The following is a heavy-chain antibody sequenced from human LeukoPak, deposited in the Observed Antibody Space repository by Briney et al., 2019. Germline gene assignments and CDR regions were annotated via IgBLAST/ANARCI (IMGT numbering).Heavy chain of an antibody. CDR3: ARGGRGSAAVVAPRSFDI. J-gene: IGHJ3*02. V-gene: IGHV3-53*01. CDR2: TYTGGNS. Sequence: ETLSLTCTVSGGSISSNGYYWGWIRQAPGKGLEWVSVTYTGGNSYYADSVRGRFIISRDISKNTLYLQMNSLRAEDSALYYCARGGRGSAAVVAPRSFDIWGQGTMVTVSS. CDR1: GGSISSNGYY. D-gene: IGHD3-22*01.